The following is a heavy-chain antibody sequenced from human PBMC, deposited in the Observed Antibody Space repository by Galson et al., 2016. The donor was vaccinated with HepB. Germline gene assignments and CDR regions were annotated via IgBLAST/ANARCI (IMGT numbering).Heavy chain of an antibody. V-gene: IGHV3-21*01. CDR1: GFSFSNSG. J-gene: IGHJ3*02. CDR2: ITRSGDAT. Sequence: SLRLSCAASGFSFSNSGMSWVRQAPGRGLEWVSGITRSGDATHYADFVKGRFTISRDNAKNSLYLQMNSLRAEDTAVYYCARTLPRAGAFDIWGQGTMVTVSS. CDR3: ARTLPRAGAFDI.